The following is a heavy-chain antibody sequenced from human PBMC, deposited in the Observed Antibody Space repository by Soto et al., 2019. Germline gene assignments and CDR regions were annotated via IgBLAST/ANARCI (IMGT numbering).Heavy chain of an antibody. CDR3: ARDSRPVLRFLEWSPYGMDV. V-gene: IGHV1-2*04. Sequence: ASVKVSCKASGYTFTGYYMHWVRQAPGQGLEWMGWINPNSGGTNYAQKFQGWVTMTRDTSISTAYMELSRLRSDDTAVYYCARDSRPVLRFLEWSPYGMDVWGQGTTVTVSS. CDR1: GYTFTGYY. CDR2: INPNSGGT. J-gene: IGHJ6*02. D-gene: IGHD3-3*01.